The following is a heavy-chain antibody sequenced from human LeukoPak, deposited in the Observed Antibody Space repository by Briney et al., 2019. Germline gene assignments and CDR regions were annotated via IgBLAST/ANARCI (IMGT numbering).Heavy chain of an antibody. CDR3: ARGSLDAFNI. Sequence: GGSLRLSCAASGFTFNSHSMNWVRQAPGKGLEWVSSISSSSSYIYYADSVKGRFTISRDNAKNSLYLQMNSLRAEDTAVYYCARGSLDAFNIWGQGTMVTVSS. J-gene: IGHJ3*02. CDR1: GFTFNSHS. CDR2: ISSSSSYI. V-gene: IGHV3-21*01. D-gene: IGHD1-26*01.